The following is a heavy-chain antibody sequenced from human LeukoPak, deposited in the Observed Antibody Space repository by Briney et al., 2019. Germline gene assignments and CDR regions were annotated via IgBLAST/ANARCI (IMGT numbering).Heavy chain of an antibody. CDR2: IRSKTNSYAT. CDR3: TVIVGLPT. V-gene: IGHV3-73*01. CDR1: GFSFSGSG. J-gene: IGHJ5*02. Sequence: GGSLRLSCAASGFSFSGSGVQWVRQASGKGLEWVGRIRSKTNSYATAYAASVKGRFTISRDDSRNTAYLPMNSLKAEDTAVYYCTVIVGLPTWGQGTLVTVSS. D-gene: IGHD3-22*01.